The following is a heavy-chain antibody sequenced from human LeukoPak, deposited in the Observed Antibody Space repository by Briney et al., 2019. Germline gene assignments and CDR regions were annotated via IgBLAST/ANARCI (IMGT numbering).Heavy chain of an antibody. V-gene: IGHV4-34*01. D-gene: IGHD5-12*01. Sequence: PSETLSLTCAVYGGSFSGYYRSWIRQPPGKGLEWIGEINHSGSTNYNPSLKSRVTISVDTSKNQFSLKLSSVTAADTAVYYCARGGIGNSGYDGEFDYWGQGILVTVSS. CDR1: GGSFSGYY. J-gene: IGHJ4*02. CDR2: INHSGST. CDR3: ARGGIGNSGYDGEFDY.